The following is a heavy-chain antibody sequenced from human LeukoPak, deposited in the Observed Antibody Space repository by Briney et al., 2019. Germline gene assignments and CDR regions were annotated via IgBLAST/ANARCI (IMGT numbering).Heavy chain of an antibody. D-gene: IGHD3-22*01. J-gene: IGHJ3*02. CDR2: TYYRSKWYN. CDR1: GDSVSSNSAA. CDR3: ASTYYYDSSGYYFSVRAFDI. V-gene: IGHV6-1*01. Sequence: SQTLSLTCAISGDSVSSNSAAWNWIRQSPSRGLEWLGRTYYRSKWYNGYAVSVKSRITINPDTSKNQFSLQLNSVTPEDTAVYYCASTYYYDSSGYYFSVRAFDIWGQGTMVTVSS.